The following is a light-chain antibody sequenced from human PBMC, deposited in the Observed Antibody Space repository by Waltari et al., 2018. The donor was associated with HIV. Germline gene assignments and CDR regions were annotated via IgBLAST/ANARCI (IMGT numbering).Light chain of an antibody. J-gene: IGLJ2*01. V-gene: IGLV2-8*01. Sequence: QSALTQPPSASGSAGQSVPHSCTGPSRYVGTYHYVPWYRQLPGKAPKLMVYEVTKRPSGVPDRFSGSKSGNTASLTVSGLQAEDEADYYCSSYAGSNNVVFGGGTKLTVL. CDR3: SSYAGSNNVV. CDR1: SRYVGTYHY. CDR2: EVT.